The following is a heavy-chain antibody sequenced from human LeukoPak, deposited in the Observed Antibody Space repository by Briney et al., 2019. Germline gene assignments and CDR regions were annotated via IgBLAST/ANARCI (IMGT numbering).Heavy chain of an antibody. CDR2: INTDGSGT. D-gene: IGHD3-10*02. Sequence: GGSLRLSCAASGFTFSNYWIHWVRQAPGKGLVWVSRINTDGSGTSYADSVKGRFTISRDNAKNSLYLQMNSLRAEDTAVYYCAELGITMIGGVWGKGTTVTISS. J-gene: IGHJ6*04. CDR3: AELGITMIGGV. V-gene: IGHV3-74*01. CDR1: GFTFSNYW.